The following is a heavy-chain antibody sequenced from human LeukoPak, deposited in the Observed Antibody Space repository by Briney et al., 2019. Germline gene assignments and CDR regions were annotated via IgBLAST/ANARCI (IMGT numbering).Heavy chain of an antibody. CDR1: GYTFTSYG. CDR2: ISTYNGNT. V-gene: IGHV1-18*01. CDR3: ARDIWNYYDSSGYYFDY. J-gene: IGHJ4*02. Sequence: ASVKVSCKASGYTFTSYGISWVRQAPGQGLEYMGWISTYNGNTNYAQKLQGRVTMTTDTSTSTAYMELRSLRSDDTAVYYCARDIWNYYDSSGYYFDYWGQGTLVTVSS. D-gene: IGHD3-22*01.